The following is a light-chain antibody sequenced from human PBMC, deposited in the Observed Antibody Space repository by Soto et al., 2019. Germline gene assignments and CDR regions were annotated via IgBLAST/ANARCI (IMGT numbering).Light chain of an antibody. CDR3: QQSYSAPGT. J-gene: IGKJ2*01. V-gene: IGKV1-39*01. CDR1: QSISTY. CDR2: AAS. Sequence: IQMTQSPSSLSASVGDRVTITCRASQSISTYLNWYQQKPGKAPKLLIYAASSLQSGVPSRFSGSGSGTHFTLTITSLQPEDFAPYYCQQSYSAPGTFGHGTKLEIK.